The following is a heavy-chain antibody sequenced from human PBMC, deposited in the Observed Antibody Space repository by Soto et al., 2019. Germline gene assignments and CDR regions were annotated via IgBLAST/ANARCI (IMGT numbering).Heavy chain of an antibody. V-gene: IGHV3-7*01. Sequence: EVQLVQSGGDLVQPGGSLRLSCVASGFTFSTYWMTWVRQAPGMGLEWVASIKEDASEKVYVDSVKGRFSISRDNAKNSLYLQLNSLRAEDTAVYYCATAISSPFSNFDSWGQGSLVTVSS. D-gene: IGHD2-2*01. CDR3: ATAISSPFSNFDS. J-gene: IGHJ4*02. CDR2: IKEDASEK. CDR1: GFTFSTYW.